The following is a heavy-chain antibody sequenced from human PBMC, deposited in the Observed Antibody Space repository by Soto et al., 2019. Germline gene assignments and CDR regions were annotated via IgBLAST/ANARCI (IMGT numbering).Heavy chain of an antibody. Sequence: QVQLVQSGAEVKKPGSSVKVSCKASGGTFSTYGINWVRQAPGQGLEWMGGIIPMFGTTNYAQKFQGRVTITADESTSPAYMELSSLRSEDTAVYYCARDLDPWYGGNSRALDYWGQGTLVTVSS. J-gene: IGHJ4*02. V-gene: IGHV1-69*12. CDR2: IIPMFGTT. CDR1: GGTFSTYG. D-gene: IGHD2-21*02. CDR3: ARDLDPWYGGNSRALDY.